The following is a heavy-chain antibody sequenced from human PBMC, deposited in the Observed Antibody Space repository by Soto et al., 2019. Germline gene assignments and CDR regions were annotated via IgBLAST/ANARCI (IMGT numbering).Heavy chain of an antibody. D-gene: IGHD2-2*02. CDR2: INPNSGGT. CDR1: GYTFTGYY. V-gene: IGHV1-2*04. J-gene: IGHJ6*02. Sequence: GASVKVSCKASGYTFTGYYMHWVRQAPGQGLEWMGWINPNSGGTNYAQKFQGWVTMTRDTSISTAYMELSRLRSGDTAVYYCARAVEAVCTSCYTRDPYYGMDVWGQGTTVTVSS. CDR3: ARAVEAVCTSCYTRDPYYGMDV.